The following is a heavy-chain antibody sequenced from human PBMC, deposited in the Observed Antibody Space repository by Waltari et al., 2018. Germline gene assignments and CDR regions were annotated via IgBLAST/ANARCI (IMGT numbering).Heavy chain of an antibody. J-gene: IGHJ6*02. V-gene: IGHV3-30-3*01. Sequence: QVQLVESGGGVVQPGRSLRLSCAASGFTFSSYAMHWVRQAPGKGLEWVAVASYDGTNKYYADSVKGRFTVSRDNSKNTLYLQMSSLRGEDTALYYCARDSRGAFDGGMDVWGQGTTVTVSS. CDR1: GFTFSSYA. CDR3: ARDSRGAFDGGMDV. CDR2: ASYDGTNK. D-gene: IGHD3-3*02.